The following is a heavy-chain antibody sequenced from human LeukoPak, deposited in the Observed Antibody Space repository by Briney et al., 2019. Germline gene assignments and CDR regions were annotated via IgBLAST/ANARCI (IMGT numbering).Heavy chain of an antibody. D-gene: IGHD3-10*01. J-gene: IGHJ4*02. CDR1: RFSFSNYW. Sequence: PGGSLRLSYAASRFSFSNYWMHWVRQAPGKGLVWVSRVKSDGSNPSYADSVKGRFTISRDNAENMMYLQMNTLGAEDTAVYYCARDIVSGSGSLDYWGQGTLVTVSS. CDR3: ARDIVSGSGSLDY. CDR2: VKSDGSNP. V-gene: IGHV3-74*01.